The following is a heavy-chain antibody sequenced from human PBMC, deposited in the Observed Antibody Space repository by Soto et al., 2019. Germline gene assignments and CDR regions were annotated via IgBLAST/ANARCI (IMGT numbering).Heavy chain of an antibody. Sequence: EVQLEESGGGLVQPRGSLRLSCAASEFTFNKYWMSWVRQAPGKGLEWVANIKQDGGQKYYVDSVKGRVTISGDNAKNSLYLQMNSLRAEDTAVYYCARGGDYYFYGRDVWGQGTTVTVSS. CDR2: IKQDGGQK. V-gene: IGHV3-7*01. CDR1: EFTFNKYW. CDR3: ARGGDYYFYGRDV. J-gene: IGHJ6*02.